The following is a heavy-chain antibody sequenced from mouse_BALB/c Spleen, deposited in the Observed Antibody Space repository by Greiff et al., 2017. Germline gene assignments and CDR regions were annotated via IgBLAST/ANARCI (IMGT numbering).Heavy chain of an antibody. CDR1: GFTFSSYA. V-gene: IGHV5-9-3*01. Sequence: EVQGVESGGGLVKPGGSLKLSCAASGFTFSSYAMSWVRQTPEKRLEWVATISSGGSYTYYPDSVKGRFTISRDNAKNTLYLQMSRLRSEDTAMYYCARHGYDYDGWFAYWGQGTLVTVSA. CDR2: ISSGGSYT. D-gene: IGHD2-4*01. J-gene: IGHJ3*01. CDR3: ARHGYDYDGWFAY.